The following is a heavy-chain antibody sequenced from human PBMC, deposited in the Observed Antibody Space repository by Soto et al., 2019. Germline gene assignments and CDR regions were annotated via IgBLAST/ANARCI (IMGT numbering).Heavy chain of an antibody. J-gene: IGHJ4*02. CDR3: ARFTPRGYSYGSGAVAY. CDR1: GGSISSSSYY. D-gene: IGHD5-18*01. CDR2: IYYSGST. V-gene: IGHV4-39*01. Sequence: QLQLQESGPGLVKPSETLSLTCTVSGGSISSSSYYWGWIRQPPGKGLEWIGSIYYSGSTYYNPSLKSRVTISVDTSKNQFSLKLSSVTAADTAVYYCARFTPRGYSYGSGAVAYWGQGTLVTVSS.